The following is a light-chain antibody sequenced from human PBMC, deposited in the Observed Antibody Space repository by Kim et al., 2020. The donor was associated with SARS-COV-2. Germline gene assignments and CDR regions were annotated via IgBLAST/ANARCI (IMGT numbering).Light chain of an antibody. Sequence: VSPGQTASITCFGDKLGDKYACWYQQKPGQSPVLVIYQDGKRPSGIPERFSGSNSGNTATLTISGTQAMDEADYYCQAWDSSTWVFGGGTQLTVL. CDR1: KLGDKY. J-gene: IGLJ3*02. V-gene: IGLV3-1*01. CDR3: QAWDSSTWV. CDR2: QDG.